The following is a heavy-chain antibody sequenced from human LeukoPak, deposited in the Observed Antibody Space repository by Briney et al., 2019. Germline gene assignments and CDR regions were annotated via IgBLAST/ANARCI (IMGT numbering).Heavy chain of an antibody. D-gene: IGHD2-21*01. J-gene: IGHJ6*02. CDR3: ARDGHMADYGMDV. V-gene: IGHV3-21*01. CDR1: GFTFSSYS. Sequence: KSGGSLRLSCAASGFTFSSYSMNWVRQARGKGLEWVSSISSSSSYIYYADSVKGRFTISRDNAKNSLYLQMNSLRAEDTAVYYCARDGHMADYGMDVWGQGTTVTVSS. CDR2: ISSSSSYI.